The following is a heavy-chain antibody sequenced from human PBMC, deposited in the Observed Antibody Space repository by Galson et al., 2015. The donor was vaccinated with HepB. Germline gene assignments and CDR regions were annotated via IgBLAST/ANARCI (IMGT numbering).Heavy chain of an antibody. V-gene: IGHV3-30*18. CDR2: ISYDGSNK. Sequence: SLRLSCAASGFTFSSYGMHWVRQAPGKGLEWVAVISYDGSNKYYADSVKGRFTISRDNSKNTLYLQMNSLRAEDTAVYYCAKGRWSSDYYYGMDVWGQGTTVTVSS. CDR3: AKGRWSSDYYYGMDV. D-gene: IGHD4-23*01. CDR1: GFTFSSYG. J-gene: IGHJ6*02.